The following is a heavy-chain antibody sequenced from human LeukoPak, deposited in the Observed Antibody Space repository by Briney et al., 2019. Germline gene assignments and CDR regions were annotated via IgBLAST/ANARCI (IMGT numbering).Heavy chain of an antibody. D-gene: IGHD3-3*01. CDR1: GGSFSGYY. V-gene: IGHV4-34*01. J-gene: IGHJ3*02. CDR2: INHSGST. CDR3: ARDGPYYDFWSGYSGAFDI. Sequence: SETLSLTCAVYGGSFSGYYWSWIRQPPGKGLEWIGEINHSGSTNYNPSLKSRVTISVDTSKNQFSLKLSSVTAADTAVYYCARDGPYYDFWSGYSGAFDIWGQGTMVTVSS.